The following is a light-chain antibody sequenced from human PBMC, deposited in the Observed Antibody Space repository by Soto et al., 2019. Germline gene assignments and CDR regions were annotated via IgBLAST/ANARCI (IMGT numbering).Light chain of an antibody. CDR2: EVS. CDR1: SSDVGAYNY. J-gene: IGLJ1*01. V-gene: IGLV2-8*01. CDR3: TSYAGSVYV. Sequence: QSALTQPPSASGSPGQSVTISCTGTSSDVGAYNYVSWYQQHPGKAPKLMIYEVSKRPSGVPDRFSGSKSDNTASLTVSGLQAEDEADYYCTSYAGSVYVFGTGTKVTVL.